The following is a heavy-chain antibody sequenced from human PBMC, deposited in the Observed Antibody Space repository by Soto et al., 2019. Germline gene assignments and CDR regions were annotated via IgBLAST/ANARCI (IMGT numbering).Heavy chain of an antibody. CDR3: AKNPTPHYGSNNWFDP. CDR2: ISYDGSNK. Sequence: GGSLRLSCAASGFSFSTYGMHWVRQAPGKGLERVAVISYDGSNKYYADSVKGRFTISRDNSKNTVYLQMNSLRTEDTAVYYCAKNPTPHYGSNNWFDPWGQGTLVTVSS. J-gene: IGHJ5*02. V-gene: IGHV3-30*18. D-gene: IGHD3-10*01. CDR1: GFSFSTYG.